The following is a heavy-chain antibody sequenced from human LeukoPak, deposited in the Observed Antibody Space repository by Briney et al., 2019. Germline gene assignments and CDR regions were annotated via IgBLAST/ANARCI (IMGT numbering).Heavy chain of an antibody. CDR3: ARHRDYYDT. J-gene: IGHJ4*01. V-gene: IGHV4-59*08. CDR1: GSSINNNF. Sequence: PSETLSLTCTVSGSSINNNFWTWIRQPPGKGLEWIGHIYSTGSANYNPSLKSRVLISGDTSKNQISLKLTPVTAADTAVYFCARHRDYYDTWGHGTLVTVSS. CDR2: IYSTGSA. D-gene: IGHD3-22*01.